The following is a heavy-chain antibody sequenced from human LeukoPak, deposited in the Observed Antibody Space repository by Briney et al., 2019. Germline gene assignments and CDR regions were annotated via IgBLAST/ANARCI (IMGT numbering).Heavy chain of an antibody. CDR2: INSDGRIT. V-gene: IGHV3-74*01. CDR3: ARVGVPQYAFDI. D-gene: IGHD2-2*01. CDR1: RVTFSSYW. Sequence: PGGSLRLSCVASRVTFSSYWMHWVRQVPGRGPVWGSRINSDGRITNYTDSVTGRFTISRANAKTTLYLQMNSLRAEDTAAYSCARVGVPQYAFDIWGQGTWVTVSS. J-gene: IGHJ3*02.